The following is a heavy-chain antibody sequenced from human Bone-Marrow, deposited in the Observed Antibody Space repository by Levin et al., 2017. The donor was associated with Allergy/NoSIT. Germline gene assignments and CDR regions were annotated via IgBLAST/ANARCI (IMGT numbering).Heavy chain of an antibody. CDR3: ARKVRGYSGYDEHYYYDGMDV. Sequence: SGPTLVKPTETLTLTCTVSGFSLSNARMGVSWIRQPPGKALEWLAHIFSNDEKSYSTSLKSRLTISKDTSKSQVVLTMTNMDPVDTATYYCARKVRGYSGYDEHYYYDGMDVWGQGTTVTVSS. CDR1: GFSLSNARMG. V-gene: IGHV2-26*01. J-gene: IGHJ6*02. D-gene: IGHD5-12*01. CDR2: IFSNDEK.